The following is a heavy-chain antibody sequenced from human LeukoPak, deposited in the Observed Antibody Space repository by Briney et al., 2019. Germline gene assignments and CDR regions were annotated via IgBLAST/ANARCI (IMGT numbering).Heavy chain of an antibody. CDR1: GFTFSSYA. Sequence: GGSLRLSCAASGFTFSSYAMHWVRQAPGKGLEYVSAISSNGGSTYYANSVKGRFTISRDNSKNTLYLQMGSLRAEDMAVYYCARDASYDSSGYHPIDYWGQGTLVTVSS. J-gene: IGHJ4*02. CDR3: ARDASYDSSGYHPIDY. CDR2: ISSNGGST. D-gene: IGHD3-22*01. V-gene: IGHV3-64*01.